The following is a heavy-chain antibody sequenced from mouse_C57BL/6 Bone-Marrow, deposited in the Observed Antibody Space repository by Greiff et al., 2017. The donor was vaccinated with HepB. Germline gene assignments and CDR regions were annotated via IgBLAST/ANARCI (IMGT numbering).Heavy chain of an antibody. V-gene: IGHV14-4*01. CDR1: GFNIKDDY. CDR3: TLYDCSSHYWALDD. J-gene: IGHJ4*01. CDR2: IDPENGDT. Sequence: EVQLQQSGAELVRPGASVKLSCTASGFNIKDDYMHWVKQRPEQGLEWIGWIDPENGDTEYASKFQGKATITADTSSNTAYLQLSSLTSEDTSVYYCTLYDCSSHYWALDDWGKGTTVTVSS. D-gene: IGHD1-1*01.